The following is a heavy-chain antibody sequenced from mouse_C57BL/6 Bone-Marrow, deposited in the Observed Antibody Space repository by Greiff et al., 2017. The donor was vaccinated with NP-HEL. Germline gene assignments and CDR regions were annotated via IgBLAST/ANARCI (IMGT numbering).Heavy chain of an antibody. CDR3: ARGDDGHPY. Sequence: EVQVVESGPGLVKPSQSLSLTCSVTGYSITSGYYWNWIRQFPGNKLEWMGYISYDGSNNYNPSLKNRISITRDTSKNQFFLKLNSVTTEDTATYYCARGDDGHPYWGQGTLVTVSA. CDR2: ISYDGSN. V-gene: IGHV3-6*01. CDR1: GYSITSGYY. D-gene: IGHD2-3*01. J-gene: IGHJ3*01.